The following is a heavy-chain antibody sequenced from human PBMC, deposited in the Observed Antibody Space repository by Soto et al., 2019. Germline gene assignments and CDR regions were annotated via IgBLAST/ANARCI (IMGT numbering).Heavy chain of an antibody. Sequence: EVQLVETGGGLVQPGGSLRLSCVASGFTMSSYWMSWVRQAPGKGLEWVANIKQDGSEKYYVDSVKGRFTISRDNAKNSLFLQMNSLRGEDTAVYYCARTVVVVVPDSFDYWGQGTRVTVSS. V-gene: IGHV3-7*01. D-gene: IGHD2-2*01. CDR3: ARTVVVVVPDSFDY. CDR1: GFTMSSYW. CDR2: IKQDGSEK. J-gene: IGHJ4*02.